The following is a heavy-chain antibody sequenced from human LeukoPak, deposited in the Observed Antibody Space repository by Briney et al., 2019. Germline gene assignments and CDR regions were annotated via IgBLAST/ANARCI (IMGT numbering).Heavy chain of an antibody. V-gene: IGHV1-18*01. J-gene: IGHJ6*02. D-gene: IGHD2-21*02. Sequence: ASVKVSCKASGYTFTSYGISWVRQAPGQGLEWMGWISVYNGNTNYAQKLQGRVTMTTDTSTSTVYMELSSLRSENTAVYYCARELAYCGGDCYSLYYYYGMDVWGQGTTVTVSS. CDR2: ISVYNGNT. CDR3: ARELAYCGGDCYSLYYYYGMDV. CDR1: GYTFTSYG.